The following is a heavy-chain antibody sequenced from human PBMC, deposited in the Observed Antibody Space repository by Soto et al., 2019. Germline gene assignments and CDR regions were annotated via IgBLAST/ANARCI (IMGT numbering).Heavy chain of an antibody. D-gene: IGHD5-12*01. CDR2: IYYSGST. J-gene: IGHJ4*02. CDR3: ARTEGDIVATSLDY. CDR1: GGSISSSSYY. Sequence: SETLSLTCTVSGGSISSSSYYWGWIRQPPGKGLEWIGSIYYSGSTYYNPSLKSRVTISVDTSKNQFSLKLSSVTAADTAVYYCARTEGDIVATSLDYWGQGTLVTVSS. V-gene: IGHV4-39*01.